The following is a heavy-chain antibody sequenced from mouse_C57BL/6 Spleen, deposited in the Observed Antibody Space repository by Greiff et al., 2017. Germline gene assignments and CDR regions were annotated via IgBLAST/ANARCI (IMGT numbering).Heavy chain of an antibody. CDR1: GYTFTSYW. Sequence: VQLQQPGAELVKPGASVKLSCKASGYTFTSYWMQWVKQRPGQGLEWIGEIDPSDSYTNYNQKFKGKATLTVDTSSSTAYMQLSSLTSADAAVYYCARKTAQATFDYWGQGTTLTVSS. D-gene: IGHD3-2*02. J-gene: IGHJ2*01. CDR3: ARKTAQATFDY. V-gene: IGHV1-50*01. CDR2: IDPSDSYT.